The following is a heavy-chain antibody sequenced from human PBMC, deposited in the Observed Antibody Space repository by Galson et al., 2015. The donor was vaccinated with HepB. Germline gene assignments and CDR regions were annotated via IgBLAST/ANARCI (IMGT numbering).Heavy chain of an antibody. CDR3: ARPDGSSWYYDF. CDR1: GYTFTRYW. Sequence: QSGAEVKKPGESLRISCKASGYTFTRYWIGWVRQMPGKGLEWMGIIYPGDSDTRYSPSFQGQVTISADKSITTAYLQWSSPKASDTAMYYCARPDGSSWYYDFWGQGTLVTVSS. CDR2: IYPGDSDT. D-gene: IGHD6-13*01. V-gene: IGHV5-51*03. J-gene: IGHJ4*02.